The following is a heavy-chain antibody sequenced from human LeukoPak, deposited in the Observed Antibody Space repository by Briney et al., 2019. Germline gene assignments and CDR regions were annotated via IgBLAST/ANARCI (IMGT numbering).Heavy chain of an antibody. V-gene: IGHV4-61*01. CDR1: GGSGSSGSYY. D-gene: IGHD4-17*01. Sequence: SETLSLTCTVSGGSGSSGSYYWSWIRQPPGKGLEWIGFIYYSGSSNYNPSLKSRVTISIDTSKNQFSLRLSSVTAADTAVYYCAREYEDYGDFTTGGFDPWGQGTLVTVPS. CDR2: IYYSGSS. J-gene: IGHJ5*02. CDR3: AREYEDYGDFTTGGFDP.